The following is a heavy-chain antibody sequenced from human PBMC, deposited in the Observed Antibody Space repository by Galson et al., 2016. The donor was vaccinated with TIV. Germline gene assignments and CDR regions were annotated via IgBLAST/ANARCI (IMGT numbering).Heavy chain of an antibody. V-gene: IGHV1-2*02. D-gene: IGHD2/OR15-2a*01. Sequence: SVKVSCKASGYSFTVYRVHWVRQAPGQGLEWMGWIHPQNGGANYAQKFQGRVTLTRDTSISTAYMELRRLKSDDTAVYVCTRGGGGAYTFDAFDIWGQGTMVTVSS. CDR1: GYSFTVYR. CDR3: TRGGGGAYTFDAFDI. CDR2: IHPQNGGA. J-gene: IGHJ3*02.